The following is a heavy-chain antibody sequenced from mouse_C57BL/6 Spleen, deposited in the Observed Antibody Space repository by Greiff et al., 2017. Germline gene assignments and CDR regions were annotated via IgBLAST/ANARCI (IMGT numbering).Heavy chain of an antibody. J-gene: IGHJ2*01. V-gene: IGHV1-55*01. CDR1: GYTFTSYW. D-gene: IGHD1-1*01. CDR2: IYPGSGST. CDR3: ARRGYYSDY. Sequence: QVHVKQPGAELVKPGASVKMSCKASGYTFTSYWITWVKQRPGQGLEWIGDIYPGSGSTNYNEKFKSKATLTVDTSSSTAYMQLSSLTSEDSAVYYCARRGYYSDYWGQGTTLTVSS.